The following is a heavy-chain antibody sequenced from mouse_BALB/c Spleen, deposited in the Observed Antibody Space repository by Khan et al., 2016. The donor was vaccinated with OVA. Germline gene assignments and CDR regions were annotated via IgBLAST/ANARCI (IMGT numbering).Heavy chain of an antibody. V-gene: IGHV3-2*02. Sequence: EVQLQESGPGLVKPSQSLSLTCTVTGYSITSDYAWNWIRQFPGNRLEWMGYINYSGSNSKKPSLKSRMSISRDTSKNQIFLQLNSVTTEDTATYYCVRGRSYWGQGTLVTVSA. CDR3: VRGRSY. CDR2: INYSGSN. J-gene: IGHJ3*01. CDR1: GYSITSDYA.